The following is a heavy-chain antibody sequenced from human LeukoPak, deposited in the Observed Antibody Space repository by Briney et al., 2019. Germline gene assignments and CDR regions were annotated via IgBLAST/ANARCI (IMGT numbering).Heavy chain of an antibody. CDR3: ARVKGIVVVPAAERWFDP. V-gene: IGHV4-34*01. Sequence: SETLSLTCAVHGGSFSGYYWSWIRQPPGKGLEWIGEINHSGSTNYNPSLKSRVTISVDTSKNQFSLKLSSVTAADTAVYYCARVKGIVVVPAAERWFDPWGQGTLVTVSS. CDR2: INHSGST. J-gene: IGHJ5*02. CDR1: GGSFSGYY. D-gene: IGHD2-2*01.